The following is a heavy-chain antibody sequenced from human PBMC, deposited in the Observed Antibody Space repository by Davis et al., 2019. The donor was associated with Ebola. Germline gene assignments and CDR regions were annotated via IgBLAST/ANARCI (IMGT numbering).Heavy chain of an antibody. D-gene: IGHD2-8*02. Sequence: ASVKVSCKASGYTFTSYDINWVRQATGQGLEWMGWMNPNSGNTGYAQKFQGRVTMTRNTSISTAYMELSSLRSEDTAVYYCARGGIPSYCTGGVCYRCDWFDPWGQGTLVTVSS. CDR1: GYTFTSYD. J-gene: IGHJ5*02. V-gene: IGHV1-8*01. CDR2: MNPNSGNT. CDR3: ARGGIPSYCTGGVCYRCDWFDP.